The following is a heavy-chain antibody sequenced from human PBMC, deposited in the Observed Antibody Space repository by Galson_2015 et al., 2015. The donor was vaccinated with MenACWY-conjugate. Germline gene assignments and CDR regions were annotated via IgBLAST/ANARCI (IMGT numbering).Heavy chain of an antibody. CDR3: ARAGELPLYYYYGMDV. CDR2: IYSGGST. V-gene: IGHV3-66*01. Sequence: SLRLSCAASGFTVSSNYMSWVRQAPGKGLEWVSVIYSGGSTYYADSVKGRFTISRDNSKNTLYLQMNSLRAEDTAVYYCARAGELPLYYYYGMDVWGQGTTVTVSS. J-gene: IGHJ6*02. CDR1: GFTVSSNY. D-gene: IGHD1-26*01.